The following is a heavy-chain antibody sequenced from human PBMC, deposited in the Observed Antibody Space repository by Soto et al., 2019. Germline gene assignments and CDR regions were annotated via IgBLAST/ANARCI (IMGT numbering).Heavy chain of an antibody. CDR3: ARVAGYCSGSRQFDT. J-gene: IGHJ4*02. D-gene: IGHD3-10*01. CDR2: HVAISWST. V-gene: IGHV1-18*01. Sequence: QVQLLQSGAEVTEPGASVKLSCKASGFTFSTHGLTWVRQAPGQGLEWMGWHVAISWSTIYAQNFQGRVTVTTDRSTNTGYLALRSLTSDDTALYYCARVAGYCSGSRQFDTWGQGSLVIVSS. CDR1: GFTFSTHG.